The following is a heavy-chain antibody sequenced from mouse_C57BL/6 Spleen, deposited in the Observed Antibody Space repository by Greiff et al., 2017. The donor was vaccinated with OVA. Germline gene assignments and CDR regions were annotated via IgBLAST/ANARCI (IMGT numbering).Heavy chain of an antibody. D-gene: IGHD1-1*01. Sequence: EVKLQESGGGLVKPGGSLKLSCAASGFTFSDYGMHWVRQAPEKGLEWVAYISSGSSTIYYADTVKGRFTISRDNAKNTLFLQMTSLRCEDTAMYYCARDYGSSAWYFDFWGTGTTVTVSA. J-gene: IGHJ1*03. CDR3: ARDYGSSAWYFDF. CDR1: GFTFSDYG. CDR2: ISSGSSTI. V-gene: IGHV5-17*01.